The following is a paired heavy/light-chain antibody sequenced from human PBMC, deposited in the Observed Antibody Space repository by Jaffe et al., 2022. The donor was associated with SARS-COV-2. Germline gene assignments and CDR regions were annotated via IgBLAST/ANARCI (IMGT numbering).Light chain of an antibody. V-gene: IGLV3-1*01. CDR2: QDS. CDR3: QAWDSSRVV. Sequence: SYELTQPPSVSVSPGQTASITCSGDKLGDKYACWYQQKPGQSPVLVIYQDSKRPSGIPERFSGSNSGNTATLTISGTQAMDEADYYCQAWDSSRVVFGGGTKLTVL. CDR1: KLGDKY. J-gene: IGLJ2*01.
Heavy chain of an antibody. D-gene: IGHD1-7*01. J-gene: IGHJ6*02. CDR1: GFTFSNAW. V-gene: IGHV3-15*01. CDR3: TTDNLSKGNWNYEWGMDV. CDR2: IKSKTDGGTT. Sequence: EVQLVESGGGLVKPGGSLRLSCAASGFTFSNAWMSWVRQAPGKGLEWVGRIKSKTDGGTTDYAAPVKGRFTISRDDSKNTLYLQMNSLKTEDTAVYYCTTDNLSKGNWNYEWGMDVWGQGTTVTVSS.